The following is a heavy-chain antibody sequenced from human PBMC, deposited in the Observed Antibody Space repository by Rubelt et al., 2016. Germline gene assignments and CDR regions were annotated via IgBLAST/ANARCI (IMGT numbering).Heavy chain of an antibody. D-gene: IGHD2-2*01. J-gene: IGHJ6*02. CDR2: ISSSSSTI. Sequence: GLEWVSYISSSSSTIYYADSVKGRFTISSDNAKNSLYLQMNSLRAEDTAVYYCARDECSSTSCYDYYYYYGMDVWGQGTTVTVSS. V-gene: IGHV3-48*01. CDR3: ARDECSSTSCYDYYYYYGMDV.